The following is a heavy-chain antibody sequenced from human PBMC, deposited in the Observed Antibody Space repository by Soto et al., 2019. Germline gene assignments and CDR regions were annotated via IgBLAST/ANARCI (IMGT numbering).Heavy chain of an antibody. V-gene: IGHV4-31*03. Sequence: QVQLQESGPGLVKASQTLSLTCSVSGDSLSTGGYYWSWIRQHPGKGLEWIGSIHPNGNTYYKSSLKSRVTVSTATSKNQFSLRLSFVTAADTAVYYCARDWRGSLMGFDPWGQGTLVTVSS. CDR2: IHPNGNT. CDR3: ARDWRGSLMGFDP. J-gene: IGHJ5*02. CDR1: GDSLSTGGYY. D-gene: IGHD3-16*01.